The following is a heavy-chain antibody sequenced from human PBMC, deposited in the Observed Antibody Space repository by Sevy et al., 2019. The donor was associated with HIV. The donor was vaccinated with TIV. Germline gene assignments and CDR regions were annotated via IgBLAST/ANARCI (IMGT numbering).Heavy chain of an antibody. J-gene: IGHJ4*02. CDR1: GFTFSDYA. V-gene: IGHV3-49*04. CDR2: IKIKTYGGTT. CDR3: TRDLYGSGWFYYDY. D-gene: IGHD6-19*01. Sequence: GGSLRLSCTASGFTFSDYAMSWVRQAPGKGLEWVGFIKIKTYGGTTEYAAYGKGRFIISKDDSKNFAYLQRNSLKAEDTAVYYCTRDLYGSGWFYYDYWGQGTLVTVSS.